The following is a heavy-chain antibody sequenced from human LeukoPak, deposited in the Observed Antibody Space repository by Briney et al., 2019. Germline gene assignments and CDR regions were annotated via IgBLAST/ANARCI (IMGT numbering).Heavy chain of an antibody. J-gene: IGHJ4*02. V-gene: IGHV1-18*01. CDR3: ARDPGSGRGFDY. D-gene: IGHD3-10*01. CDR2: ISPYNGNT. Sequence: GASEKVSCKASGYTFTTYGISWVRQAPGQGLEWMGWISPYNGNTNYAQKLQGRVTMTTDTSTSTAYMEMRSLTSDDTAVYYCARDPGSGRGFDYWGQGTLVTVSS. CDR1: GYTFTTYG.